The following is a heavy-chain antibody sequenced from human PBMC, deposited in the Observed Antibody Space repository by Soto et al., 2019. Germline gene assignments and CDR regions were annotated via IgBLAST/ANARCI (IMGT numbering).Heavy chain of an antibody. CDR1: GYTFTSYA. Sequence: ASVKVSCKASGYTFTSYAMHWVRQAPGQRLEWMGWINAGNGNTKYSQKFQGRVTITRDTSASTAYMELSSLRSEDTAVYYCAREPTSTESNGNASFDYWGQGTLVTVSS. D-gene: IGHD2-8*01. CDR3: AREPTSTESNGNASFDY. V-gene: IGHV1-3*01. J-gene: IGHJ4*02. CDR2: INAGNGNT.